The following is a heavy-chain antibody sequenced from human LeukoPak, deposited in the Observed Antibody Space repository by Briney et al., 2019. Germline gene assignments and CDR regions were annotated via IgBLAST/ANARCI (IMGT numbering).Heavy chain of an antibody. CDR1: GFTFSCYW. D-gene: IGHD3-10*01. J-gene: IGHJ4*02. CDR3: AKASYYRYYFDC. CDR2: ISSSGSTI. V-gene: IGHV3-11*01. Sequence: GGSLRLSCAASGFTFSCYWMSWVRQAPGKGLEWVSYISSSGSTIYYADSVKGRFTISRDNAKNSLYLQMNSLRAEDTAVYYCAKASYYRYYFDCWGQGTLVTVSS.